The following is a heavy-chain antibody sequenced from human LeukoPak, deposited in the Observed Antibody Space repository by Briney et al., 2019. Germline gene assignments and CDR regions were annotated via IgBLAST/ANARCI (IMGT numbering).Heavy chain of an antibody. V-gene: IGHV3-30*18. CDR1: GFTFSSYA. D-gene: IGHD3-16*01. J-gene: IGHJ5*02. CDR2: ISYDGSNK. Sequence: GRSLRLSCAASGFTFSSYAMHWVRQAPGKVLEWVAVISYDGSNKYYADSVKGRFTISRDNSKNTLYLQMNSLRAEDTAVYYCAKRRSRNMITFGGVENWFDPWGQGTLVTVSS. CDR3: AKRRSRNMITFGGVENWFDP.